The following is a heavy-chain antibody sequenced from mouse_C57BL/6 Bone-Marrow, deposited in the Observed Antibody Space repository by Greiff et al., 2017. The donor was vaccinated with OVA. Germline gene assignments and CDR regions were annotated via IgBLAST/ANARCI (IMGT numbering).Heavy chain of an antibody. CDR3: ARDSKGAYFDY. V-gene: IGHV1-19*01. CDR1: GYTFTDYY. CDR2: INPYNGGT. Sequence: VQLQQSGPVLVKPGASVKMSCKASGYTFTDYYMNWVKQSHGKSLEWIGVINPYNGGTSYNQKFKGKATLTVDKSSSTAYMELNSLTSEDSAVYYCARDSKGAYFDYWGQGTTLTVSP. J-gene: IGHJ2*01.